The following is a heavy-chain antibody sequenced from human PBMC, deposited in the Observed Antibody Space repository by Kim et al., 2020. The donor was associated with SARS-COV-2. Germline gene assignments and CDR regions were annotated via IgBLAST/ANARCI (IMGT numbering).Heavy chain of an antibody. V-gene: IGHV1-46*01. CDR1: GYTFTSYY. J-gene: IGHJ6*02. Sequence: ASVKVSCKASGYTFTSYYMHWVRQAPGQGLEWMGIINPSGGSTSYAQKFQGRVTMTRDTSTSTVYMELSSLRSEDTAVYYCARDPYSGYDDLFGASSNYYYYGMDVWGQGTTVTVSS. CDR3: ARDPYSGYDDLFGASSNYYYYGMDV. D-gene: IGHD5-12*01. CDR2: INPSGGST.